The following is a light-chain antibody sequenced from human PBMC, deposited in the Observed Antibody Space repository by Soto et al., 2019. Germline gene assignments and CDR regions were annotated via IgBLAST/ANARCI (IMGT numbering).Light chain of an antibody. J-gene: IGKJ5*01. CDR3: QQRSNWPLIT. CDR2: DAS. Sequence: EIVLTQSPATLSLSPGERATLSCRASQSVSSYLAWYQQKPGQAPSLLIYDASNRATGIPARFSGSGSGTDFTLTISSLEPEDFAVYCCQQRSNWPLITFGQGTRLEIK. V-gene: IGKV3-11*01. CDR1: QSVSSY.